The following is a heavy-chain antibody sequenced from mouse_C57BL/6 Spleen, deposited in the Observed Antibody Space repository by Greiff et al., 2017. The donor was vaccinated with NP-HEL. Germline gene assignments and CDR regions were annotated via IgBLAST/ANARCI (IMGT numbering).Heavy chain of an antibody. CDR3: ARGDLLAMDY. CDR1: GYAFSSYW. Sequence: QVQLKESGAELVKPGASVKISCKASGYAFSSYWMNWVKQRPGKGLEWIGQIYPGDGDTNYNGKFKGKATLTADKSTSTAYMQLSSRTSEDSAVYFCARGDLLAMDYWGQGTSVTVSS. D-gene: IGHD3-3*01. CDR2: IYPGDGDT. J-gene: IGHJ4*01. V-gene: IGHV1-80*01.